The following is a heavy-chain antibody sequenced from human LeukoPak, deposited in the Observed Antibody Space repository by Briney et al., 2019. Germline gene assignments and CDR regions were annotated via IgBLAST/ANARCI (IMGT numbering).Heavy chain of an antibody. CDR2: IYYSGST. CDR3: ARISGGYYDRAFDY. D-gene: IGHD3-22*01. Sequence: ASETLSLTCPVSGGSISSYYWSWIRQPPGKGLEWIGYIYYSGSTNCNPSLRSRVTISVDTSKNQFSLRLSSVTAADTAVYYCARISGGYYDRAFDYWGQGTPVTVSS. V-gene: IGHV4-59*01. CDR1: GGSISSYY. J-gene: IGHJ4*02.